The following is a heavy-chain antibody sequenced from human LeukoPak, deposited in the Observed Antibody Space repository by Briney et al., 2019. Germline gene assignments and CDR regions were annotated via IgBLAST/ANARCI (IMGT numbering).Heavy chain of an antibody. V-gene: IGHV3-7*05. CDR2: IKQDGSEK. CDR3: ARDPCGGDCLYGMDV. D-gene: IGHD2-21*02. CDR1: GFTFSSYW. J-gene: IGHJ6*02. Sequence: GGSLRLSCAASGFTFSSYWLTWVRQAPGKGLEWVANIKQDGSEKYYVDSVKGRFTISRDNVKNSLYLQMNSLGDEDTAVYYCARDPCGGDCLYGMDVWGQGTTVTVSS.